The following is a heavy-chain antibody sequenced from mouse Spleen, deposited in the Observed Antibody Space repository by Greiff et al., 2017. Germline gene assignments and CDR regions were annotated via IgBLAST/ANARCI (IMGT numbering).Heavy chain of an antibody. CDR2: IDPETGGT. D-gene: IGHD3-3*01. Sequence: QVQLQQSGAELVRPGASVTLSCKASGYTFTDYEMHWVKQTPVHGLEWIGAIDPETGGTASNQKFKGKAILTADKSSSTAYMELRSLTSEDSAVYYCTREGQGDWYFDVWGTGTTVTVSS. V-gene: IGHV1-15*01. CDR3: TREGQGDWYFDV. CDR1: GYTFTDYE. J-gene: IGHJ1*03.